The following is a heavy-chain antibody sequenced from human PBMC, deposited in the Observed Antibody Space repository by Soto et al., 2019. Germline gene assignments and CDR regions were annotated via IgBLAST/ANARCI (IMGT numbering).Heavy chain of an antibody. J-gene: IGHJ4*02. Sequence: EVQLLESGGGLVQPGGSLRLSCAASGFTFSSYAMSWVRQAPGKGLEWVSAISGSGGSTYYTDSVKGRFTISRDNSKNTRYLQMNSRRAEDTAVYYCAKETVMGSSWYALSVRYFDYWGQGTLVTVSS. CDR3: AKETVMGSSWYALSVRYFDY. CDR2: ISGSGGST. D-gene: IGHD6-13*01. CDR1: GFTFSSYA. V-gene: IGHV3-23*01.